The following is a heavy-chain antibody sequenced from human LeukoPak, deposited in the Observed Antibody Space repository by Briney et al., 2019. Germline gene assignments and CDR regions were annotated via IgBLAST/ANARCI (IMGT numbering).Heavy chain of an antibody. V-gene: IGHV4-39*01. CDR1: GGSISSSSYY. D-gene: IGHD3-22*01. CDR3: ARVSDYYDSSGYYYEATYYFDY. J-gene: IGHJ4*02. Sequence: SETLSLTCTVSGGSISSSSYYWGWIRQPPGKGLEWIGSIYYSGSTYYNPSLKSRVTISVDTSKNQFSLKLSSVTAADTAVYYCARVSDYYDSSGYYYEATYYFDYWGQGTLVTVSS. CDR2: IYYSGST.